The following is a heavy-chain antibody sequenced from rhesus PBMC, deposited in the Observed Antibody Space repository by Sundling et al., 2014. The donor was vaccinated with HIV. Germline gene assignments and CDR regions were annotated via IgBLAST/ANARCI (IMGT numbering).Heavy chain of an antibody. CDR1: GFTFSSYY. CDR3: AKGQYCSSTYCSSGNYYGLDS. D-gene: IGHD2-15*01. CDR2: INTGGGST. V-gene: IGHV3-8*01. Sequence: EVQLVESGGGLVQPGGSLRLSCTGSGFTFSSYYMYWVRQAPGKGLEWVSAINTGGGSTWYTDSVKGRFTISKENAKNTLYLQMDSLRAEDTAVYYCAKGQYCSSTYCSSGNYYGLDSWGQGVVVTVSS. J-gene: IGHJ6*01.